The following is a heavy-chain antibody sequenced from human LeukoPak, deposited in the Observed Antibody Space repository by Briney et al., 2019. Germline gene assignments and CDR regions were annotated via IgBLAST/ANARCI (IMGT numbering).Heavy chain of an antibody. CDR2: IYYSGSA. J-gene: IGHJ3*02. CDR3: ARATYDFLHAFDI. V-gene: IGHV4-59*01. Sequence: ASETLSLTCTVSGGSISSYYWSWIRQPPGKGLEWIGYIYYSGSANYNPSLKSRVTISVDTSKNQFSLKLSSVTAADTAVYYCARATYDFLHAFDIWGQGTMVTVSS. CDR1: GGSISSYY. D-gene: IGHD3-3*01.